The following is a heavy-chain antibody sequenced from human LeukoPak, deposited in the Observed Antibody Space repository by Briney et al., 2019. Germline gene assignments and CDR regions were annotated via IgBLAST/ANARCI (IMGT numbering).Heavy chain of an antibody. CDR3: AKSPLAAAGPFDY. CDR1: GFTFSDYA. V-gene: IGHV3-23*01. J-gene: IGHJ4*02. Sequence: PGGSLRLSCAASGFTFSDYALGWVRQAPGRGLEWVATLSGSGAGTYYSDSVQGRFTISRDNSKRTLFLQMNSLRAEDTAVYYCAKSPLAAAGPFDYWGQGTLVTVSS. D-gene: IGHD6-13*01. CDR2: LSGSGAGT.